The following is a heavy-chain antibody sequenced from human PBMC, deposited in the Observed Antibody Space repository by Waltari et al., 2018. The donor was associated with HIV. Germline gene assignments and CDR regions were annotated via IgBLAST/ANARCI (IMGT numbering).Heavy chain of an antibody. CDR2: IYYSGST. J-gene: IGHJ4*02. D-gene: IGHD4-4*01. Sequence: QLQLQESGPGLVKPSETLSLTCTVSGGSISSSSYYWGWIRQPPGKGLEWIGSIYYSGSTYYNPSLKSRVTISVDTSKNQFSLKLSSVTAADTAVYYCARLPTVTYGIFDYWGQGTLVTVSS. CDR3: ARLPTVTYGIFDY. CDR1: GGSISSSSYY. V-gene: IGHV4-39*01.